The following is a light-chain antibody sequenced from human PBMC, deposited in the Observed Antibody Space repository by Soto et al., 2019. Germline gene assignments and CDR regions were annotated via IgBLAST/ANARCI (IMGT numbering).Light chain of an antibody. CDR3: QKYNTAPWT. CDR1: QGISNY. J-gene: IGKJ1*01. Sequence: DIQMNQSPSSLSASVGDRVTITCRASQGISNYLAWYQQKPGKVPKFLIYNESTLQSGVPSRLSGSGSGTDFTLTISSLQPEDVATYYCQKYNTAPWTFGQGTKVEIK. V-gene: IGKV1-27*01. CDR2: NES.